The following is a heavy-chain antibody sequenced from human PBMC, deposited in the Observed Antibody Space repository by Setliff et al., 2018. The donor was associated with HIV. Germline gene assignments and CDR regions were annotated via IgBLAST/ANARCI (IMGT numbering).Heavy chain of an antibody. V-gene: IGHV1-18*01. J-gene: IGHJ4*02. Sequence: ASVKVSCKASGYTFTSYGISWVRQAPGQGLEWMGWISAYNGNTNYEQKLQGRVTMTRDTSTSTAYMELRSLRSDDTAVYYCARVWEWNYDLGYWGQGTLVTVSS. CDR1: GYTFTSYG. CDR2: ISAYNGNT. D-gene: IGHD1-7*01. CDR3: ARVWEWNYDLGY.